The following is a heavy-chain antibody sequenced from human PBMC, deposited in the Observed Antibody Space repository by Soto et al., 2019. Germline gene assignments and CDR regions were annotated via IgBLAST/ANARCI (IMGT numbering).Heavy chain of an antibody. V-gene: IGHV3-74*01. J-gene: IGHJ4*02. Sequence: GGSLRLSCAASGFTFSSYWMHWVRQASGKGLEWVSRINSESSSIDYAESVKGRFTISRDNAKNSLYLQMNSLRAEDTALYYCAKDQNAYYYGSGSYYKGSVLFDYWGQGTLVTVSS. CDR2: INSESSSI. CDR1: GFTFSSYW. CDR3: AKDQNAYYYGSGSYYKGSVLFDY. D-gene: IGHD3-10*01.